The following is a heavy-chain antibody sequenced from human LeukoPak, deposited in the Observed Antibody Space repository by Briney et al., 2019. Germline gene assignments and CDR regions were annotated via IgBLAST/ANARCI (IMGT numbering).Heavy chain of an antibody. J-gene: IGHJ1*01. Sequence: KSSETLSLTCAVSGGSISSGGYSWSWIRQPPGKGLEWIGYIYHSGSTYYNPALKSRVTISVDRSKNQFSLKLSSVTAADTAVYYCACGGYNSNEYFQHWEQGTLVIVSS. CDR3: ACGGYNSNEYFQH. V-gene: IGHV4-30-2*01. CDR2: IYHSGST. CDR1: GGSISSGGYS. D-gene: IGHD5-24*01.